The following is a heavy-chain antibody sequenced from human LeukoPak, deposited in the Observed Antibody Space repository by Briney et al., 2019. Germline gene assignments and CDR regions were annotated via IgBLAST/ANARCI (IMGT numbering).Heavy chain of an antibody. D-gene: IGHD2-15*01. CDR3: ARDVGVVAATHGNWFDP. CDR2: ISSSSYI. Sequence: PGGSLRLSCAASGFTFSSYSMNWVRQAPGKGLEWVSSISSSSYIYYADSVKGRFTISRDNAKNSLYLQMNSLRAEDTAVYYCARDVGVVAATHGNWFDPWGQGTLVTVSS. V-gene: IGHV3-21*01. CDR1: GFTFSSYS. J-gene: IGHJ5*02.